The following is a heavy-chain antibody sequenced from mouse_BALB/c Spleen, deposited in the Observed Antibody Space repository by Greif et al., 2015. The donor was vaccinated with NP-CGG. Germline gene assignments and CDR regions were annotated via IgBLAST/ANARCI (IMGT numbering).Heavy chain of an antibody. J-gene: IGHJ2*01. CDR3: ALGRDYFDY. CDR2: IHPNSGNT. Sequence: VQLQQSGSVLVRPGASVKLSCKASGYTFTSSWMHWAKQRPGQGLEWIGEIHPNSGNTNHNEKFKGKATLTVDTSSSTAYVDLSSLTSEDSAVYYCALGRDYFDYWGQGTTLTVSS. V-gene: IGHV1S130*01. CDR1: GYTFTSSW. D-gene: IGHD4-1*01.